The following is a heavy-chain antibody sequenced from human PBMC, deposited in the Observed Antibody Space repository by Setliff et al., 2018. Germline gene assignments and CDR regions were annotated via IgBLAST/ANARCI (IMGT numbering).Heavy chain of an antibody. CDR3: ARLYYDYVWGSYRLYYYYGMDV. CDR1: GYTFTSYD. V-gene: IGHV1-8*02. D-gene: IGHD3-16*02. Sequence: ASVKVSCKASGYTFTSYDINWVRQATGQGLEWMGWMNPNSGNTGYAQKFQGRVTMPRNTSISTAYMELSSLRSEDTAVYYCARLYYDYVWGSYRLYYYYGMDVWGQGTTVTVSS. CDR2: MNPNSGNT. J-gene: IGHJ6*02.